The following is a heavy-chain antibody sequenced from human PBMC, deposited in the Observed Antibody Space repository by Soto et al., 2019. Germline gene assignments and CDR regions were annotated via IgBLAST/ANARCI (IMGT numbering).Heavy chain of an antibody. D-gene: IGHD3-10*01. V-gene: IGHV1-2*02. CDR3: ARVIRGAYYNSPLDT. Sequence: ASVKVSCKASGYTFTGCFMRWVRQAPGQGLEWMGWINPYSGGADYAQSFQGRVTMTRDTSISTVYMELSRLRFDDTAVYYCARVIRGAYYNSPLDTWGQGTVVTVSS. CDR2: INPYSGGA. CDR1: GYTFTGCF. J-gene: IGHJ5*02.